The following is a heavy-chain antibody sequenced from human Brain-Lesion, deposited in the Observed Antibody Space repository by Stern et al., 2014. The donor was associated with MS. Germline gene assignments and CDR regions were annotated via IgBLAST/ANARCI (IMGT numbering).Heavy chain of an antibody. Sequence: QVQLMQSGAEVKKPGASVKVSCKTSGYIFTGYYIHWVRQAPGQGLEWMAWINPNTGGAKYAQKFQGRVTMTRDTSIGPAYRERGSLTSDDTAVYYCARDQRGITIFGVVTDYYYLGMDVWGQGTTVTVSS. CDR3: ARDQRGITIFGVVTDYYYLGMDV. CDR2: INPNTGGA. CDR1: GYIFTGYY. V-gene: IGHV1-2*02. D-gene: IGHD3-3*01. J-gene: IGHJ6*02.